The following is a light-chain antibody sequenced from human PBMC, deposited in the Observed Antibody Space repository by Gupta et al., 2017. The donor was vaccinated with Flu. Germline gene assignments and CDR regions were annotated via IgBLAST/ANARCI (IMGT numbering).Light chain of an antibody. CDR3: QQYYSIPRT. CDR1: QSVLYSSNNKNY. V-gene: IGKV4-1*01. J-gene: IGKJ1*01. CDR2: WAS. Sequence: DIVMTQSPESLAVSLGERATINCKSSQSVLYSSNNKNYLAWYQQKPGQPPKVLIYWASTRESGVPDRFSGSGSGTDFTLTISSLQAEDVAVYYCQQYYSIPRTFGQGTKLEIK.